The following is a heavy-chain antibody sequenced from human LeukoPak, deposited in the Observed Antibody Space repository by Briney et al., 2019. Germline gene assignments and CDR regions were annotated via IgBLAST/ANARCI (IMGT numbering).Heavy chain of an antibody. CDR2: INHWIST. Sequence: PSETLSLTCGVYGGSFSGYYWSWIRQPPGKGLEWIREINHWISTNYIPSLKCRVTISVDTSKNKVSLKPSSVPAGDTAVYYCARGGYCSGGSCQNGVYFDYWGQGTLVTVSS. CDR3: ARGGYCSGGSCQNGVYFDY. V-gene: IGHV4-34*01. CDR1: GGSFSGYY. J-gene: IGHJ4*02. D-gene: IGHD2-15*01.